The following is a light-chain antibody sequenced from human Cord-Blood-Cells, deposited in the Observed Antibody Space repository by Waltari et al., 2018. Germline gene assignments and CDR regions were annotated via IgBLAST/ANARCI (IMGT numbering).Light chain of an antibody. V-gene: IGLV6-57*02. CDR1: SGSIASNY. CDR3: QSYDSSNVV. CDR2: EDN. Sequence: HSVSESPGKTVTISCTGSSGSIASNYVQWYQQRPGSAPTTVIYEDNQRPSGVPDRFSGSIDSSSNSASLTISGLKTEDEADYYCQSYDSSNVVFGGGTKLTVL. J-gene: IGLJ2*01.